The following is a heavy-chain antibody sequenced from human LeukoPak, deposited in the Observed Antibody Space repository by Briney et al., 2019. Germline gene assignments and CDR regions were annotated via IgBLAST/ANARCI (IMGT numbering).Heavy chain of an antibody. Sequence: GASVKVSCKASGYTFTSYGISWVRQAPGQGLEWMGWISAYNGNTNYAQKLQGRVTMTTDTSTSTAYMELRSLRSDDTAVYYCARAAGARMGKNYFDYWGQGTLVTASS. CDR3: ARAAGARMGKNYFDY. CDR2: ISAYNGNT. V-gene: IGHV1-18*01. CDR1: GYTFTSYG. D-gene: IGHD1-26*01. J-gene: IGHJ4*02.